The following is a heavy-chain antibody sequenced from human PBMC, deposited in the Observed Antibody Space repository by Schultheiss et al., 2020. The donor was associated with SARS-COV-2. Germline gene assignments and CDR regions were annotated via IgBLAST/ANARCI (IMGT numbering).Heavy chain of an antibody. V-gene: IGHV4-59*01. CDR2: IYYSGST. CDR3: AGSGYRYGARW. Sequence: SETLSLTCTVSGGPIRSYYWSWIRQPPGKGLEWIGYIYYSGSTNYNPSLKSRVTISVDTSKNQFSLKLSSVTVADTAVYYCAGSGYRYGARWWGQGTLVTVSS. CDR1: GGPIRSYY. J-gene: IGHJ4*02. D-gene: IGHD5-18*01.